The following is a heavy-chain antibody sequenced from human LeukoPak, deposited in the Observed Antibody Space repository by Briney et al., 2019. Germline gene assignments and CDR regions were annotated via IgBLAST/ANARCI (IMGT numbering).Heavy chain of an antibody. CDR1: GFTFSSYS. J-gene: IGHJ4*02. CDR2: ISSSSSYI. Sequence: GGSLRLSCAASGFTFSSYSMNWVRQAPGKGLEWVSSISSSSSYIYYADSVKGRLTISRDNSKNTLYLQMNSLRAEDTAVYYCAREGPRGNSQFDYWGQGTLVTVSS. V-gene: IGHV3-21*01. CDR3: AREGPRGNSQFDY. D-gene: IGHD2/OR15-2a*01.